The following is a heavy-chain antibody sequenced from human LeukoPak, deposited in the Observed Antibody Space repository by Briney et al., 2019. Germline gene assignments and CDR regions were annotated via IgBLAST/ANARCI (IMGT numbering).Heavy chain of an antibody. V-gene: IGHV1-2*06. Sequence: GASVKVSCKASGYTFTGYYLHWVRQAPGQGLEWLGRINPNTGGTDDAQKFQGRVTMTRDTSINTAYMELSRLRPDDTAVYYCARDRSGYSYGEPLDHWGQGTLVIVSP. CDR3: ARDRSGYSYGEPLDH. CDR1: GYTFTGYY. D-gene: IGHD5-18*01. CDR2: INPNTGGT. J-gene: IGHJ4*02.